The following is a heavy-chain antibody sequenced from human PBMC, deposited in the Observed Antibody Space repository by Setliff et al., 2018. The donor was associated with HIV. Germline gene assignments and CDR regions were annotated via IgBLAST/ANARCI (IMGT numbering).Heavy chain of an antibody. J-gene: IGHJ4*02. CDR1: GGSISSNNYY. V-gene: IGHV4-39*01. CDR2: IYYSGST. CDR3: ARQGLVLVPASIDFFDY. D-gene: IGHD2-2*01. Sequence: PSETLSLTCTVSGGSISSNNYYWGWIRQPPGKGLEWIASIYYSGSTYYNPSLKSRITISVDTSKNQFSLRLSSVTAADTAVYYCARQGLVLVPASIDFFDYWGQGTLVTVSS.